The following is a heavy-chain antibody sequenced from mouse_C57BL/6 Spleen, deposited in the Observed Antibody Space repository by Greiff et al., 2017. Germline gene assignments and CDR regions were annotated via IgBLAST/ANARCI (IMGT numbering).Heavy chain of an antibody. CDR2: ISYDGSN. CDR1: GYSITSGYY. CDR3: ARDGGSRDWYFDV. D-gene: IGHD1-1*01. V-gene: IGHV3-6*01. Sequence: EVKLQESGPGLVKPSQSLSLTCSVTGYSITSGYYWNWIRQFPGNKLEWMGYISYDGSNNYNPSLKNRISITRDTSKNQFFLKLNSVTTEDTATYYCARDGGSRDWYFDVWGTGTTVTVSS. J-gene: IGHJ1*03.